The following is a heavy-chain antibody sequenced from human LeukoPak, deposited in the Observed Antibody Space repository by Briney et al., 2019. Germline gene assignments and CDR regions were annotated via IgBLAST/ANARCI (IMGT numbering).Heavy chain of an antibody. CDR2: INHSGST. V-gene: IGHV4-34*01. D-gene: IGHD1-14*01. Sequence: SETLSLTCAVYGGSFSGYYWSWIRQPPGKGLEWIGEINHSGSTNYNPSLKSRVTISVDTSKNQFSLQLNSVTPEDTAVYYCARDPGPEAGQAFDIWGQGTMVTVSS. CDR1: GGSFSGYY. CDR3: ARDPGPEAGQAFDI. J-gene: IGHJ3*02.